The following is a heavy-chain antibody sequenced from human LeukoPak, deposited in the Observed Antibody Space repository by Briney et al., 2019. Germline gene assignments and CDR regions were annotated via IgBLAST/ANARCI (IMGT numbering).Heavy chain of an antibody. CDR2: INTDGSVS. CDR1: GFTFSSYW. J-gene: IGHJ5*02. V-gene: IGHV3-74*01. D-gene: IGHD3-10*01. CDR3: GRVNGDSAWVDP. Sequence: PGGSLRLSCAASGFTFSSYWMHWVRQAPGKGLAWVARINTDGSVSAYPDSVEGRFTISRDNTKNTLLLQMNSLRAEDTAVYYCGRVNGDSAWVDPWGQGTLVTVSS.